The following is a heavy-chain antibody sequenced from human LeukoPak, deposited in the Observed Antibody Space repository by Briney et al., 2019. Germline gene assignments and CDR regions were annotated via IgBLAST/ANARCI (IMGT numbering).Heavy chain of an antibody. D-gene: IGHD3-22*01. CDR1: GYRFSDYW. V-gene: IGHV5-51*01. J-gene: IGHJ3*02. Sequence: GESLQISCKGSGYRFSDYWIGWVRQMPGKGLEWMGIIHPADSDTRYSPSFQGQVTLSADKSLTTAYLHWSSLKASDTAIYYCARPYSGAYYESNNYLKAIGAFDIWGQGTVVTVSS. CDR3: ARPYSGAYYESNNYLKAIGAFDI. CDR2: IHPADSDT.